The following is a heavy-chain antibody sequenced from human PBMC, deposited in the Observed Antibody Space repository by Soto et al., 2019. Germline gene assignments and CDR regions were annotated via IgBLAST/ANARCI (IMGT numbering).Heavy chain of an antibody. CDR2: ISYDGTNK. CDR1: GFTFSTYG. Sequence: QVQLVESGGGEVQPGRSLTISCAASGFTFSTYGMHWVRQTPGKGLAWVAVISYDGTNKFYSDSVKGRFTSSRDNFKNTLTLQMNSLRADDTAVYSCAKDLQSYGDYDYYCYGMDVWGLGTRVTVSS. V-gene: IGHV3-30*18. D-gene: IGHD4-17*01. J-gene: IGHJ6*02. CDR3: AKDLQSYGDYDYYCYGMDV.